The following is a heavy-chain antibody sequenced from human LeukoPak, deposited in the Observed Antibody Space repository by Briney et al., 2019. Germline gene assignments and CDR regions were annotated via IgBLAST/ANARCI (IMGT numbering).Heavy chain of an antibody. CDR2: IIPIFGIA. CDR1: GGTFSSYA. D-gene: IGHD2-2*01. Sequence: SVKVSCKASGGTFSSYAISWVRQAPGQGLEWMGRIIPIFGIANYAQKFQGRVTITADKSTSTAYMELSSLRSEDTAVYYCARGCSSTSCYFDYWGQGTLVAVSS. J-gene: IGHJ4*02. CDR3: ARGCSSTSCYFDY. V-gene: IGHV1-69*04.